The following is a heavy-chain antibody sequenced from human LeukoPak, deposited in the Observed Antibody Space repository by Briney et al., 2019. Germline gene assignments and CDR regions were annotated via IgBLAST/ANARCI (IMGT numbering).Heavy chain of an antibody. J-gene: IGHJ3*02. CDR3: VQEGPRGLAFDI. CDR2: ISGSGGGT. V-gene: IGHV3-23*01. Sequence: GGYLRLYCAASGVTFSSYVMSWLRQAPGKGPEWVSGISGSGGGTYYADSVKGRFAISRDNSKNTLYLQMNSLRSEDTAVYYCVQEGPRGLAFDIWGQGTKVTVSS. CDR1: GVTFSSYV.